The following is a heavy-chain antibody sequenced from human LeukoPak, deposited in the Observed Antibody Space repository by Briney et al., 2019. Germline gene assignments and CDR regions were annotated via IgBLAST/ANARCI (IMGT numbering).Heavy chain of an antibody. CDR3: ASTSLSSYDSSGYYSYDAFDI. D-gene: IGHD3-22*01. Sequence: SVKVSCKASGGTFISYAISWVRQAPGQGLEWMGGIIPIFGTANYAQKFQGRVTITTDESTSTAYMELSNLRSEDTAVYYCASTSLSSYDSSGYYSYDAFDIWGQGTMVTVSS. V-gene: IGHV1-69*05. J-gene: IGHJ3*02. CDR2: IIPIFGTA. CDR1: GGTFISYA.